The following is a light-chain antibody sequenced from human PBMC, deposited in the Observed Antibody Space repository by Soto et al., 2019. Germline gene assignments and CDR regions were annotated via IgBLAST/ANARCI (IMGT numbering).Light chain of an antibody. Sequence: NFMLTQPHSVSESPGKTVTISCSRSSGSIATNYVQWYQQRPGSAPTTVIYDDNQRPSGVPDRFSVSIDSFSNSASLTISGINAEDEGTYSCQSSDIFKRGFGGGPRLTLL. CDR3: QSSDIFKRG. CDR2: DDN. V-gene: IGLV6-57*04. J-gene: IGLJ2*01. CDR1: SGSIATNY.